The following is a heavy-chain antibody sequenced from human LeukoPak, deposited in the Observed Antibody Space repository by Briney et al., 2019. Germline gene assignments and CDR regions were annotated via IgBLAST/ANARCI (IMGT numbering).Heavy chain of an antibody. CDR3: AKDLGIIRGVPDY. V-gene: IGHV3-23*01. J-gene: IGHJ4*02. CDR2: ISGSGGST. CDR1: GFTFSSYA. D-gene: IGHD3-10*01. Sequence: GGSLRLSCAASGFTFSSYAMSWVRQAPGKGLEWVSAISGSGGSTYYADSVKGRFTISRDNSKNTLYLQMNSLRAEDTAVFYCAKDLGIIRGVPDYWGQGTLVTVSS.